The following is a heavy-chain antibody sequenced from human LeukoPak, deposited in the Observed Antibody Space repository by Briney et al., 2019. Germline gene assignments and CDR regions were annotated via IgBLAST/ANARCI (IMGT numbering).Heavy chain of an antibody. Sequence: SETLSLTCTVSGGSISSSSYYWGWIRQPPGKGLEWIGYIYYSGSTNYNPSLKSRVTISVDTSKNQFSLKLSSVTAADTAVYYCARGAGTAMDDTLDYWGQGTLVTVSS. CDR3: ARGAGTAMDDTLDY. V-gene: IGHV4-61*05. D-gene: IGHD5-18*01. CDR2: IYYSGST. CDR1: GGSISSSSYY. J-gene: IGHJ4*02.